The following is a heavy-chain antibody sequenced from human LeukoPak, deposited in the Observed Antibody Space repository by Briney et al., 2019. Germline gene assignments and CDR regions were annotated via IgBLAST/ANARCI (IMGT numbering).Heavy chain of an antibody. J-gene: IGHJ6*03. CDR2: INPSGGST. CDR1: GYTFTSYY. Sequence: GASVKVSCKASGYTFTSYYMHWVRQAPGQGLEWMGIINPSGGSTSYAQKFQGRVTMTRDTSTSTVYMELSSLGSEDTAVYYCARENYYDSSAGYYYYYMDVWGKGTTVTVSS. V-gene: IGHV1-46*01. CDR3: ARENYYDSSAGYYYYYMDV. D-gene: IGHD3-22*01.